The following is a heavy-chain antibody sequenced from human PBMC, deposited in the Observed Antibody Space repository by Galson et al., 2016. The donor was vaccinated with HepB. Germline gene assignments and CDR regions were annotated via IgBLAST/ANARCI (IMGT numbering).Heavy chain of an antibody. V-gene: IGHV5-51*01. CDR1: GYTFSRYW. D-gene: IGHD6-19*01. CDR2: IYPGDSDT. CDR3: ATHSVAESPDHFDS. Sequence: QSGAEVKKPGESLKISCKGSGYTFSRYWIGWVRQMPGKGLESMGIIYPGDSDTRYSPSFQGQVTISADKSISTAYLQWSSLKASDTAMDYCATHSVAESPDHFDSWGQGTLVAVSS. J-gene: IGHJ4*02.